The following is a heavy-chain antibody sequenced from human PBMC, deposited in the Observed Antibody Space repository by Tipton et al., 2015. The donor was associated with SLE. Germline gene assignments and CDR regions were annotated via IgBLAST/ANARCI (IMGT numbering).Heavy chain of an antibody. Sequence: SLRLSWAASGFTFSSYWMHWVRQAQGKGLEWVAVISYDGSTKYYADSVKGRFTISRDNSKNTLYLQMNGLRAEDTAVYHWARKGGYTSDVKYYYMDVWGKGTTVTVSS. CDR1: GFTFSSYW. V-gene: IGHV3-30*03. J-gene: IGHJ6*03. CDR2: ISYDGSTK. CDR3: ARKGGYTSDVKYYYMDV. D-gene: IGHD1-1*01.